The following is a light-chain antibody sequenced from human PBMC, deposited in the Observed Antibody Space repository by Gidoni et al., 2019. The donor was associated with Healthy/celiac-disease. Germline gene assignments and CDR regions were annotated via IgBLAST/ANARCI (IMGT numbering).Light chain of an antibody. CDR3: QQSYSTPRT. Sequence: DIQMTQSPSSLSASVGDRVTTTCRASQSISSYLNWYQQKPGKAPKLLIYAASSLQSGVPSRFSGSGSGTDFTLTISSLQPEDFATYYCQQSYSTPRTFGQGTQVEIK. CDR1: QSISSY. V-gene: IGKV1-39*01. J-gene: IGKJ1*01. CDR2: AAS.